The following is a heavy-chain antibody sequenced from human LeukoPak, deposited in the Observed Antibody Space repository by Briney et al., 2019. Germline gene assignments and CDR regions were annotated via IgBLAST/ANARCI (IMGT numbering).Heavy chain of an antibody. J-gene: IGHJ4*02. Sequence: GGSLRLSCAASGFTFSNYGMHWVRQAPGKGLEWVAVISYDGSTKYYADSVKGRFTISRDNSKNTLYLQMNSLRAEDTAVYYCARDRSRVSDYWGQGTLVTVSS. CDR3: ARDRSRVSDY. CDR1: GFTFSNYG. CDR2: ISYDGSTK. V-gene: IGHV3-30*03.